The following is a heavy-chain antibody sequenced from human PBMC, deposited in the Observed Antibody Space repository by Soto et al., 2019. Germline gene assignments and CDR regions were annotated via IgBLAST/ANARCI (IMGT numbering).Heavy chain of an antibody. D-gene: IGHD2-2*01. CDR2: IYHTGNT. CDR3: ARVERTLSTTFAFGIDV. V-gene: IGHV4-30-2*01. Sequence: QLQLQESGSGLVKPSQTLSLTCTVSGGSINSGGYSWIWIRQPPGKGLEWIGYIYHTGNTFYNPTLQSRTNISVDQSKHQSSLSQGSVTSADTAMYYCARVERTLSTTFAFGIDVWGQGTTVNVSS. CDR1: GGSINSGGYS. J-gene: IGHJ6*02.